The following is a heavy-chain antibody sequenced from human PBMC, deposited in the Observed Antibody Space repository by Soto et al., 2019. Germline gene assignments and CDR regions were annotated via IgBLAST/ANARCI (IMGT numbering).Heavy chain of an antibody. CDR2: INGDATKT. CDR3: ARDGIGGTTFRGYLDY. D-gene: IGHD2-15*01. V-gene: IGHV3-30*04. Sequence: GGSLRLSCVGSGFPFSTYTINWVRQTPGKGPEWVSGINGDATKTNYADSVMGRFTISRDNTKNTLYLEMNSLRAEDTAVYYCARDGIGGTTFRGYLDYWGQGNLVTVSS. J-gene: IGHJ4*02. CDR1: GFPFSTYT.